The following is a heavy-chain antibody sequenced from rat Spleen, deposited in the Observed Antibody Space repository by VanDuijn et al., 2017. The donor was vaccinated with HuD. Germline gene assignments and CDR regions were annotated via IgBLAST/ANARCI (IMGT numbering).Heavy chain of an antibody. D-gene: IGHD1-2*01. J-gene: IGHJ2*01. V-gene: IGHV3-3*01. Sequence: EVQLQESGPGLVKPSQSLSLTCSVTGYSITSSYRWNWIRKFPGNKLEWMGYINSAGTTNYNPSLKSRISLTRDTFTNQFFLQVNYVTTEDTATYYCASLYSSYSLYYFDYWGQGVMVTVSS. CDR3: ASLYSSYSLYYFDY. CDR1: GYSITSSYR. CDR2: INSAGTT.